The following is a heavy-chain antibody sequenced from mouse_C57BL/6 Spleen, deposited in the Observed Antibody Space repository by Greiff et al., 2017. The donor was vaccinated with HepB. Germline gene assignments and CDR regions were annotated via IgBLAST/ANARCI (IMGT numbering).Heavy chain of an antibody. D-gene: IGHD2-12*01. CDR2: IRNKANNHAT. Sequence: EVQLVESGGGLVQPGGSMKLSCAASGFTFSDAWMDWVRQSPEKGLEWVAEIRNKANNHATYYAESVKGRFTISRDDSKSSVYLQMNSLRAEDTGIYYCTRGYSPYYYAMDYWGQGTSVTVSS. V-gene: IGHV6-6*01. J-gene: IGHJ4*01. CDR3: TRGYSPYYYAMDY. CDR1: GFTFSDAW.